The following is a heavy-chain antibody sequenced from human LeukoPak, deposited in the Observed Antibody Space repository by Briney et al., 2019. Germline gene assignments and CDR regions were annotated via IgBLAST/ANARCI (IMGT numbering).Heavy chain of an antibody. D-gene: IGHD4-17*01. CDR3: VKDGGNTATTPNRHGMDG. J-gene: IGHJ6*02. CDR2: LGGSGGST. Sequence: GGSLRLSCAASGFTFSNYAMSWVRQTPGKGLEWVSSLGGSGGSTYYTDSVKGRFTISRDNSKSTLYLQMNSLRAEDTAVYYCVKDGGNTATTPNRHGMDGWGQGTTVAVSS. CDR1: GFTFSNYA. V-gene: IGHV3-23*01.